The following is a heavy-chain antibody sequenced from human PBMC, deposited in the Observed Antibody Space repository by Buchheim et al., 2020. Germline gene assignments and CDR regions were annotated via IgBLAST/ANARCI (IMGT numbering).Heavy chain of an antibody. CDR2: IWYDGSNK. CDR3: ARDAAFGYCSSTSCYGHYYYYGMDV. D-gene: IGHD2-2*03. Sequence: QVQLVEFGGGVVQPGRSLRLSCAASGFTFSSYGMHWVRQAPGKGLEWVAVIWYDGSNKYYADSVKGRFTISRDNSKNTLYLQMNSLRAEDTAVYYCARDAAFGYCSSTSCYGHYYYYGMDVWGQGTT. CDR1: GFTFSSYG. V-gene: IGHV3-33*01. J-gene: IGHJ6*02.